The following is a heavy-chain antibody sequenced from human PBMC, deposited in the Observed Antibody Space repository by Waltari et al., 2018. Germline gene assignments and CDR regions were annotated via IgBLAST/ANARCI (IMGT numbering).Heavy chain of an antibody. J-gene: IGHJ4*02. D-gene: IGHD3-22*01. V-gene: IGHV1-3*01. CDR2: ISHGKGKK. CDR3: ARDLTGYYDDNNGYYYGPSVFDY. Sequence: QVHLAQSGAEVKKPGASVKSSCTASGYTLTSYTIHWVLQAPGQRLEWMGWISHGKGKKKDSQKLTGSLTITRDTSTSTVYMEMNSVRSEDTAVYYGARDLTGYYDDNNGYYYGPSVFDYWGQGTLVTVSS. CDR1: GYTLTSYT.